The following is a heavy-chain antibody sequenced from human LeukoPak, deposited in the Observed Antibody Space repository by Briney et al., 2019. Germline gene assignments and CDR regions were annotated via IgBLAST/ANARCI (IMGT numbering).Heavy chain of an antibody. Sequence: ASVKVSCKASGYTFTIYYMHWVRQAPGQGLERMGLINPSGGSTSYAQKFQGRVTMTRDTSTSTVYMELSSLRSEDTAVYYCARDVSPGPFVMATIDWGQGTLVTVSS. CDR2: INPSGGST. V-gene: IGHV1-46*01. CDR1: GYTFTIYY. J-gene: IGHJ4*02. D-gene: IGHD5-24*01. CDR3: ARDVSPGPFVMATID.